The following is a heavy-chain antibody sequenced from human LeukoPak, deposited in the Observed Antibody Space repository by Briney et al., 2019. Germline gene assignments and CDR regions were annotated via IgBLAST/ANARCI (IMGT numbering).Heavy chain of an antibody. D-gene: IGHD3-3*01. Sequence: GGSLRLSRAASGFTFSSYSMNWVRQAPGKGLEWVSYISSSSSTIYYADSVKGRFTISRDNAKNSLYLQMNSLRAEDTAVYYCARDLGTILPYYFDYWGQGTLVTVSS. CDR2: ISSSSSTI. J-gene: IGHJ4*02. V-gene: IGHV3-48*01. CDR1: GFTFSSYS. CDR3: ARDLGTILPYYFDY.